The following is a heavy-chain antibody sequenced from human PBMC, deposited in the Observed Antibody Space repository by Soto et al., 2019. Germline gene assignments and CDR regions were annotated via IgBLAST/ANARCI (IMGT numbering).Heavy chain of an antibody. CDR2: ISGSGFKK. D-gene: IGHD1-26*01. Sequence: GGSLRLSCAASGFIFENFGMSWVRQAPGKGLEWISSISGSGFKKYYADSVKGRFTISRDNSKSTVYLELNNLSAEDTAVYHCAKNQGVELVPLATVDWFDPWGQGSVVPVSS. CDR1: GFIFENFG. CDR3: AKNQGVELVPLATVDWFDP. V-gene: IGHV3-23*01. J-gene: IGHJ5*02.